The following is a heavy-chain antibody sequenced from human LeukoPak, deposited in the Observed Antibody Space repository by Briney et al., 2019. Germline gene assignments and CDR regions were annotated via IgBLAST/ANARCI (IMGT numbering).Heavy chain of an antibody. CDR3: AKGRDYYIDV. D-gene: IGHD3-10*01. V-gene: IGHV3-30*02. J-gene: IGHJ6*03. CDR1: GFTFSNYG. CDR2: IRYDGSNK. Sequence: GGSLRLSCSASGFTFSNYGIHWVRQAPGKGLEWVAFIRYDGSNKHYADSVKGRFTISRDNSKNTLYLQMNSLRTGDTAVYYCAKGRDYYIDVWGKGSTVTVSS.